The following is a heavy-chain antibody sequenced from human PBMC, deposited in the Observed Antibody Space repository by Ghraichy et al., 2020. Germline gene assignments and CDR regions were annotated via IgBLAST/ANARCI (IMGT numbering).Heavy chain of an antibody. D-gene: IGHD4-17*01. V-gene: IGHV3-23*01. CDR2: ISGSGGST. CDR3: ASIFWYGDYLYRYYYGMDV. Sequence: GESLNISCAASGFTFSSYAMSWVRQAPGKGLEWVSAISGSGGSTYYADSVKGRFTISRDNSKNTLYLQMNSLRAEDTAVYYCASIFWYGDYLYRYYYGMDVWGQGTTVTVSS. J-gene: IGHJ6*02. CDR1: GFTFSSYA.